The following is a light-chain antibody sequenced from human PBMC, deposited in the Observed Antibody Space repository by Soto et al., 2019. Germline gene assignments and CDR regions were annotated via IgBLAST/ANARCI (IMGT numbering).Light chain of an antibody. V-gene: IGKV1-5*01. J-gene: IGKJ4*01. CDR3: QQYGSSLLT. CDR2: HAS. Sequence: DIQMTQSPSSLSASVGGRVSSTCRASQSISNWLAWYQQKPGTAPKVLIYHASNLQSGVPSRFSGSGSGTDFSLTISRLEPEDSAVYYCQQYGSSLLTFGGGTKVDI. CDR1: QSISNW.